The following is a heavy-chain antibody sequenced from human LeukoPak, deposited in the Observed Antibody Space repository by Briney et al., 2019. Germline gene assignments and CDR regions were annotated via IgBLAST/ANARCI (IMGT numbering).Heavy chain of an antibody. V-gene: IGHV1-69*04. J-gene: IGHJ3*02. CDR3: ARVALSLDAFDI. CDR2: IIPILGIA. D-gene: IGHD2/OR15-2a*01. Sequence: GASVKVSCKASGGTFSSYAISWVRQAPGQGLEWMGRIIPILGIANYAQKFQGRVTITADKSTSTAYMELSSLRSEDTAVYYCARVALSLDAFDIWGQGTMVTVSS. CDR1: GGTFSSYA.